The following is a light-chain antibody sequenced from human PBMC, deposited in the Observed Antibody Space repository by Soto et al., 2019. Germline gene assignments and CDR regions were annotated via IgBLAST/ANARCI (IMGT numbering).Light chain of an antibody. CDR2: GAL. Sequence: EIVITQSPATLSVSPGERATLSCRASQSVSSNLAWYQQKPGQAPRLLIYGALTRATGIPARFSGSASGTEFTLTISSLQSEDFAVYYCQQYNNWRPLTFGGGKKVEIK. J-gene: IGKJ4*01. CDR3: QQYNNWRPLT. CDR1: QSVSSN. V-gene: IGKV3-15*01.